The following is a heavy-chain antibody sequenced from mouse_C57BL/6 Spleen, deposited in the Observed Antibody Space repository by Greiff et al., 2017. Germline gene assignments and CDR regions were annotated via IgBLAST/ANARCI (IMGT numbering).Heavy chain of an antibody. Sequence: EVKLEESGPGLVKPSQSLSLTCSVTGYSITSGYYWNWIRQFPGNKLEWMGYISYDGSNNYNPSLKNRISITRDTSKNQFFLKLNSVTTEDTATYYCARAHYYGSSRYYFDYWGQGTTLTVSS. CDR1: GYSITSGYY. CDR2: ISYDGSN. CDR3: ARAHYYGSSRYYFDY. D-gene: IGHD1-1*01. V-gene: IGHV3-6*01. J-gene: IGHJ2*01.